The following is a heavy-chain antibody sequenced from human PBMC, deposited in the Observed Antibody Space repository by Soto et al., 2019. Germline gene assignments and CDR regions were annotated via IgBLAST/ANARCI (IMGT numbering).Heavy chain of an antibody. D-gene: IGHD7-27*01. CDR3: ARGPSGDKVDS. V-gene: IGHV4-30-4*01. CDR2: IYNGGST. J-gene: IGHJ4*02. CDR1: GGSISTVNYW. Sequence: QVQLQESGPGLVKPSQTLSLTCTVSGGSISTVNYWWSWIRQSPDMGLEWIGHIYNGGSTYNNPSLESXXTXAXXTSRRQLPLALSSVSAADTAVYYCARGPSGDKVDSWGQGTLVTVSS.